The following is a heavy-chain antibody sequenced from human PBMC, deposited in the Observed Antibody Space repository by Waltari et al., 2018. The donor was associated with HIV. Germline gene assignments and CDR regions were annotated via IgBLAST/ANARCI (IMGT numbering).Heavy chain of an antibody. CDR2: IKSSGGGT. CDR3: GRVYSRDRIDS. D-gene: IGHD2-21*01. Sequence: EVELVESGGTLVQPGGSLGLACATSGFTFRNYAMTWVRQAPGKGLEWVSSIKSSGGGTYYADSVRGRFSISRDNSNNMLFLHMSFLRAEDTALYFCGRVYSRDRIDSWGQGALVTVSS. V-gene: IGHV3-23*04. J-gene: IGHJ4*02. CDR1: GFTFRNYA.